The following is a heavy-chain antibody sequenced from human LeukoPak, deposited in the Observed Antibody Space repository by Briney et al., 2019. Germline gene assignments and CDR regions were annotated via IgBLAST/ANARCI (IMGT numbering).Heavy chain of an antibody. Sequence: PGGSLRLSCAASGFTFSSYSMNWVRQAPGKGLEWVSSISSSSSYIYYADSVKGRFTISRDNAKNSLYLQMNSLRAEDTAVYYCARAQGDTEMATIRGMPGPLVDYFDYWGQGTLVTVSS. CDR3: ARAQGDTEMATIRGMPGPLVDYFDY. CDR1: GFTFSSYS. CDR2: ISSSSSYI. D-gene: IGHD5-18*01. V-gene: IGHV3-21*01. J-gene: IGHJ4*02.